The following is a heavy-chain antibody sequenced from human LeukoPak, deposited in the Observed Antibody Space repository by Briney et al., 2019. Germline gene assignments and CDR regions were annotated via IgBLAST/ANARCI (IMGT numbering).Heavy chain of an antibody. Sequence: GGSLRLSCAASGFRFSSYWMSWVRQAPGKGLEWVANMKQDGSEKYYVDSMKGRFTISRDNAKNSLSLQMNSLRAEDTAVYYCARAKWEYDYSSGWSWFDPWGQGTLVTVSS. CDR1: GFRFSSYW. J-gene: IGHJ5*02. CDR2: MKQDGSEK. V-gene: IGHV3-7*03. D-gene: IGHD6-19*01. CDR3: ARAKWEYDYSSGWSWFDP.